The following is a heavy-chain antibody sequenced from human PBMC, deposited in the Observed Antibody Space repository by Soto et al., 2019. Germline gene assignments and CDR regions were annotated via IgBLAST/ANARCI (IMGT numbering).Heavy chain of an antibody. V-gene: IGHV4-34*01. D-gene: IGHD6-19*01. CDR3: ARSRIIAVAGTRYFDL. J-gene: IGHJ2*01. Sequence: SETLSLTCAVYGGSFSGYYWSWIRQPPGKGLEWIGEINHSGSINYNPSLKSRLTISVDTSKNQFSLKLSSVTAADTAVYYCARSRIIAVAGTRYFDLWGRGTLVNVSS. CDR1: GGSFSGYY. CDR2: INHSGSI.